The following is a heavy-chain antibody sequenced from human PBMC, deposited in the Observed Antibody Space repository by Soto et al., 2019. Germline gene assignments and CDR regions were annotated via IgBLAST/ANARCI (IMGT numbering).Heavy chain of an antibody. CDR2: IYPGDSDT. J-gene: IGHJ6*02. CDR1: GYSFTSYW. Sequence: PGEFLKISCKGSGYSFTSYWIGWVRQMPGKGLEWMGIIYPGDSDTRYSPSFQGQVTISADKSISTAYLQWSSLKASDTAMYYCARHNIGSGWYGGASTGPLKVYYYGMDVWGQGTTVTVSS. D-gene: IGHD6-19*01. CDR3: ARHNIGSGWYGGASTGPLKVYYYGMDV. V-gene: IGHV5-51*01.